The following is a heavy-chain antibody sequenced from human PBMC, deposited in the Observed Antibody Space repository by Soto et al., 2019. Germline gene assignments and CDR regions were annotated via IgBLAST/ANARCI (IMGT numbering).Heavy chain of an antibody. Sequence: PSETLSLTCAVYGGSFSGYYWSWIRQPPGKGLEWIGEINHSGSTNYNPSLKSRVTISVDTSKNQFSLKLSSVTAADTAVYYCARAPIAAAPPHFDYWGQGTLVT. V-gene: IGHV4-34*01. J-gene: IGHJ4*02. D-gene: IGHD6-13*01. CDR3: ARAPIAAAPPHFDY. CDR1: GGSFSGYY. CDR2: INHSGST.